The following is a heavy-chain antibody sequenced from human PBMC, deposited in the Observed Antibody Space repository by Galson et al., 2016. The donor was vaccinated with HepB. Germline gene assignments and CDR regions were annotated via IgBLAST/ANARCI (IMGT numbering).Heavy chain of an antibody. Sequence: SLRLSCAASGFPFRSYGMHWFRQAPGKGLEWVAVIRFDGSEKYYADSVEGRFTISRDNSEKTLYFQMNSLRAEDTSMYYCARSSSCSTINCFLPFDSWGQGTMVTVSS. CDR1: GFPFRSYG. CDR3: ARSSSCSTINCFLPFDS. J-gene: IGHJ3*01. D-gene: IGHD2-2*01. CDR2: IRFDGSEK. V-gene: IGHV3-33*01.